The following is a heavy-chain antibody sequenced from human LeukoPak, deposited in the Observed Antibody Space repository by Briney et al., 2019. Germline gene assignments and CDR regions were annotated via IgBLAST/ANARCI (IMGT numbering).Heavy chain of an antibody. CDR1: GGSISSYY. CDR3: ARDLGSSSWYGAGLFDY. J-gene: IGHJ4*02. CDR2: IYYSGST. Sequence: SETLSLTCSVSGGSISSYYWGWIRQPPGKGLEWIGSIYYSGSTYYNPSLKSRVTISVDTSKNQFSLKLSSVTAADTAVYYCARDLGSSSWYGAGLFDYWGQGTLVTVSS. V-gene: IGHV4-39*07. D-gene: IGHD6-13*01.